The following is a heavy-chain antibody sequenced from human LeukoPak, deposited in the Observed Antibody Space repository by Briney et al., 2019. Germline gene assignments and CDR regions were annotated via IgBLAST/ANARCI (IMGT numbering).Heavy chain of an antibody. CDR2: INHSGST. Sequence: SETLSLTCAVYGGSFSGYYWSWIRQPPGKGLEWTGEINHSGSTNYNPSLKSRVTISVDTSKNQFSLKLSSVTAADTAVYYCARGRYGRGHWFDPWGQGTLVTVSS. V-gene: IGHV4-34*01. CDR1: GGSFSGYY. CDR3: ARGRYGRGHWFDP. D-gene: IGHD1-1*01. J-gene: IGHJ5*02.